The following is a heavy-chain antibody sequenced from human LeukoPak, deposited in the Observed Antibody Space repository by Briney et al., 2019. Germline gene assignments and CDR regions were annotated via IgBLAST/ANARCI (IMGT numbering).Heavy chain of an antibody. J-gene: IGHJ3*02. CDR2: IYSGGST. Sequence: GGSLTLSCAPSGFTVSSNYMSWVRQAPGKGLEWVSVIYSGGSTYYADSVKGRFTISRDNSKNTLYLQMNSLRAEDTAVYYCARGAPFDWLLLFVGAFDIWGQGTMVTVSS. V-gene: IGHV3-53*01. D-gene: IGHD3-9*01. CDR3: ARGAPFDWLLLFVGAFDI. CDR1: GFTVSSNY.